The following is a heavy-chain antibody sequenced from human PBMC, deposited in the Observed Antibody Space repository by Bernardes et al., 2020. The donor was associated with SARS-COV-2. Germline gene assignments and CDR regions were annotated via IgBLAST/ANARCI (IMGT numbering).Heavy chain of an antibody. CDR3: ARGGVSGYDPGRYYYGMDV. CDR1: GGSISSGGYY. Sequence: SETLSLTCTVSGGSISSGGYYWSWIRQHPGKGLEWIGYIYYSGSTYYNPSLKSRVTISVDTSKNQFSLKLSSVTAADTAVYYCARGGVSGYDPGRYYYGMDVWGQGTTVTVSS. J-gene: IGHJ6*02. V-gene: IGHV4-31*03. CDR2: IYYSGST. D-gene: IGHD5-12*01.